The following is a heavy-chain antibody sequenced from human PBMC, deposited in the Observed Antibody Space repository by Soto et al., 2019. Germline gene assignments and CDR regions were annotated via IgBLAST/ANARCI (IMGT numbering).Heavy chain of an antibody. CDR2: IYYNGYT. V-gene: IGHV4-59*12. J-gene: IGHJ6*02. D-gene: IGHD6-13*01. CDR3: ARKRLHSSSWDYYYYYYGMDV. CDR1: GGSISSYY. Sequence: KISETLSLTCTVSGGSISSYYWSWIRQPPGKGLEWIAYIYYNGYTSYNPSLKSRVTISMDTSKNQFSLKLSSVTAADTAVYYCARKRLHSSSWDYYYYYYGMDVWGQGTTVTVSS.